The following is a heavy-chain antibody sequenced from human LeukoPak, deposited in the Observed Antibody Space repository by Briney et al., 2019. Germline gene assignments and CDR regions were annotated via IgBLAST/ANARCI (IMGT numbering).Heavy chain of an antibody. CDR2: IYHSGST. CDR3: ARAGYCSGGSCYDLRFDY. V-gene: IGHV4-38-2*01. J-gene: IGHJ4*02. CDR1: GYSISSGYY. Sequence: SETLSLTCAVSGYSISSGYYWGWIRQPPGKGLEWIGSIYHSGSTYYNPSLKSRVTISVDTSKNQFSLKLSSVTAADTAVYYCARAGYCSGGSCYDLRFDYWGQGTLVTVSS. D-gene: IGHD2-15*01.